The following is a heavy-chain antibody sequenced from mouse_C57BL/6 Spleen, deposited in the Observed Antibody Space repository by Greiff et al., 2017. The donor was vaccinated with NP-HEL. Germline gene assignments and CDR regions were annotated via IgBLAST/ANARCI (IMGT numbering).Heavy chain of an antibody. V-gene: IGHV1-54*01. CDR3: AGQGGGSSGYAY. J-gene: IGHJ3*01. CDR2: INPGSGGT. CDR1: GYAFTNYF. D-gene: IGHD3-2*02. Sequence: VKLQESGAELVRPGTSVKVSCKASGYAFTNYFIEWVKQRHGQGLEWIGVINPGSGGTNYNEKFKGKATLTADKSSSTAYMQLSSLTSEDSAVYFCAGQGGGSSGYAYWGQGTLVTVSA.